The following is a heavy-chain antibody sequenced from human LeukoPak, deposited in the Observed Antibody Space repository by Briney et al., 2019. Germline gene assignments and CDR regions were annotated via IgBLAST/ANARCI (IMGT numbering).Heavy chain of an antibody. V-gene: IGHV1-46*01. Sequence: GASVKVSCKASGYTFIAYYIHWVRQAPGQGLEWMGIINLSGGSTTYAQNFQGRVTMTRDTSTSAVYMELSSLRSEDTAVYYCARGGSLAVAPHLYYFDYWGQGTLVTVSS. CDR3: ARGGSLAVAPHLYYFDY. CDR2: INLSGGST. J-gene: IGHJ4*02. D-gene: IGHD6-19*01. CDR1: GYTFIAYY.